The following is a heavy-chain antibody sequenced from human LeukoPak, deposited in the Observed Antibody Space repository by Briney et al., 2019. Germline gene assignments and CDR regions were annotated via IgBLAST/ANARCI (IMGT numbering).Heavy chain of an antibody. D-gene: IGHD3-22*01. V-gene: IGHV4-59*08. Sequence: SETLSLTCNVSGGSISSYYWSWIRQTPGKGLEWIGYIYYSGSTDYNPSLKSRVTISEDTSKNQLSLNLTSVTAADTTVYYCARHDSRGYVFEIWAKGQWSPSLQ. CDR1: GGSISSYY. J-gene: IGHJ3*02. CDR2: IYYSGST. CDR3: ARHDSRGYVFEI.